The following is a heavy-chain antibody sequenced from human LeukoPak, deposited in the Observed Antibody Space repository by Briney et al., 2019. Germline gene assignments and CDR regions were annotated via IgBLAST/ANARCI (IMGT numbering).Heavy chain of an antibody. D-gene: IGHD4-17*01. CDR1: GYSISSGYY. Sequence: SETLSLTCTVDGYSISSGYYWSWIRQPPGKGLEWIGEINHSGSTNYNPSLKSRVTISVDTSKNQFSLKLSSVTAADTAVYYCARGPNPPIRQHRRGPPRSSTIWGQGTLVTVSS. CDR2: INHSGST. CDR3: ARGPNPPIRQHRRGPPRSSTI. V-gene: IGHV4-34*01. J-gene: IGHJ4*02.